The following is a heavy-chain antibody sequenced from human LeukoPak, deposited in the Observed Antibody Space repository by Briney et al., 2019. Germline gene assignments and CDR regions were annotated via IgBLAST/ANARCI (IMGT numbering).Heavy chain of an antibody. Sequence: SETLSLTCTVSGGSISSYYWSWIRQPPGKGLEWIGYIYYSGSTNYNPSLKSRVTISVDTSKNQFSLKLSSVTAADTAVYYCARRGSSSWADDAFDIWGQGTMVTVSS. V-gene: IGHV4-59*08. CDR1: GGSISSYY. D-gene: IGHD6-13*01. J-gene: IGHJ3*02. CDR3: ARRGSSSWADDAFDI. CDR2: IYYSGST.